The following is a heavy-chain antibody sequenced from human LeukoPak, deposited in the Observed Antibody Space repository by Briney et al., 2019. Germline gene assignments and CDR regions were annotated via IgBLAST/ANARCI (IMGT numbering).Heavy chain of an antibody. Sequence: SETLSLTCVVYGGSFTTYYWSWIRQPPGKGLEWIGEINHSGSTNYNPSLRSRVTISVDTSKNQFSLKLSSVTAADTAVYYCARETHYYYYYMDVWGKGTTVTVSS. J-gene: IGHJ6*03. CDR3: ARETHYYYYYMDV. CDR1: GGSFTTYY. CDR2: INHSGST. V-gene: IGHV4-34*09.